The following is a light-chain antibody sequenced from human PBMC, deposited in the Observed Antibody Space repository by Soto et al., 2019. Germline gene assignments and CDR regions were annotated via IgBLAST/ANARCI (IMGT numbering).Light chain of an antibody. V-gene: IGKV3-20*01. Sequence: EIVLTQSPGTLSLSPGERGTLSCRASQSVRSSYLAWYQQKPGQAPRLLIYGASSRATGIPDRFSGSGSGTDFTLTISRLEPEDFAVYYCQQFGSSPTFGGGTKVEIK. CDR1: QSVRSSY. J-gene: IGKJ4*01. CDR2: GAS. CDR3: QQFGSSPT.